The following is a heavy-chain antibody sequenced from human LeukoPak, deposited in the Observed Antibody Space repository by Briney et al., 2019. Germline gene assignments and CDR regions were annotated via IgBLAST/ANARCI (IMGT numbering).Heavy chain of an antibody. Sequence: GGSPRLSCAASGFNFNTYAMHWVRQAPGKGLEWVAVVAYDGSDEHYADSVKGRFTISRDNSKNTLFLQMNSLRPGDTAVYYCARDHGSNSAFDIWGRGTMVTVSS. CDR1: GFNFNTYA. CDR2: VAYDGSDE. D-gene: IGHD2-8*01. V-gene: IGHV3-30*04. J-gene: IGHJ3*02. CDR3: ARDHGSNSAFDI.